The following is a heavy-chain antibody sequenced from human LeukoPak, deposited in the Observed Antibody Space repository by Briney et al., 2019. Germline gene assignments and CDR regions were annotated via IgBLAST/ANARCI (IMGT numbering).Heavy chain of an antibody. V-gene: IGHV3-23*01. CDR1: GFTFSSYA. CDR2: ISGSGGST. J-gene: IGHJ4*02. CDR3: AKDRYSYGKIDY. D-gene: IGHD5-18*01. Sequence: AGGSLRLSCAASGFTFSSYAMSWVRQAPGKGLEWVSAISGSGGSTYYADSVKGRFTISRDNSKNTLYLQMNSLRAEDTAVYYCAKDRYSYGKIDYWGQGTLVTVSS.